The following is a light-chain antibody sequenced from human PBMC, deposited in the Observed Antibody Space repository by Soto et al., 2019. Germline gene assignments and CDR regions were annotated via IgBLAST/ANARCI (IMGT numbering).Light chain of an antibody. CDR3: MQSIQLPRT. CDR2: EVS. V-gene: IGKV2D-29*02. CDR1: QNLLHSNGKAY. Sequence: DIVMTQTPLSLSVTPGQPASISCKSSQNLLHSNGKAYLYWFLQKPGQSPQLRMHEVSNRFSGVPDRFSGSGSGTDYTLKISRVEAEDVGVYYCMQSIQLPRTFGQGTKV. J-gene: IGKJ1*01.